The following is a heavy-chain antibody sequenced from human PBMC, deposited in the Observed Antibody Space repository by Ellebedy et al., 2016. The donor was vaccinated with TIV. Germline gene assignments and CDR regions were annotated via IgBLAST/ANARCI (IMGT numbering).Heavy chain of an antibody. V-gene: IGHV4-34*01. D-gene: IGHD2-21*02. CDR1: GFTFSTYP. CDR3: SRGVTDQN. Sequence: MPGGSPRLSCAASGFTFSTYPMNWVRQPPGKGLEWIGEINHSGSTNYNSSLKSRVTISLDTSKNQFSLKLSSVTAADTAVYYCSRGVTDQNWGQGILVTVSS. CDR2: INHSGST. J-gene: IGHJ4*02.